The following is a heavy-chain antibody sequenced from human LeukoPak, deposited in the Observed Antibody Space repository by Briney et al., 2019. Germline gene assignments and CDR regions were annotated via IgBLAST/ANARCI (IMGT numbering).Heavy chain of an antibody. CDR3: AKSDYYASGLDY. Sequence: PSETLSLTCTVSGGSIDSFSWNWIRQPPGKGLEWIGHIYYSGSTNYNPSLKSRVTISVDTSKKQFSLKLSSVTAADTAVYYCAKSDYYASGLDYWGQGTLVTVSS. V-gene: IGHV4-59*08. D-gene: IGHD3-10*01. J-gene: IGHJ4*02. CDR2: IYYSGST. CDR1: GGSIDSFS.